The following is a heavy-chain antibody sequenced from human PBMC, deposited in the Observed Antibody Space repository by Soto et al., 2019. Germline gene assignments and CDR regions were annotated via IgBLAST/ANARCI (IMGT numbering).Heavy chain of an antibody. CDR3: AKSDPPIVMETTKCPALDV. CDR1: GFTFADHP. V-gene: IGHV3-23*01. CDR2: IGGGFDT. D-gene: IGHD2-21*02. Sequence: GGSLRLSCAASGFTFADHPMNWVRQAPGKGLEWVSTIGGGFDTYYADSVKGRFTISRDISKTTLYLQMSSLRAEDTAVYYCAKSDPPIVMETTKCPALDVRGQGTTVTVSS. J-gene: IGHJ6*02.